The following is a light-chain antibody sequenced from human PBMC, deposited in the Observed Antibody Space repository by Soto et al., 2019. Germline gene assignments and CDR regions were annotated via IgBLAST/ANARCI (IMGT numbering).Light chain of an antibody. V-gene: IGLV2-23*02. Sequence: QSVLTQPASVSGSPGQSITISCAGTSSDVGKYNLVSWYQQHPGKAPKLIIFATNKRPSGVSDRFLGSKSGSTASLTISGLQAEDEADYHCCSYAGSATFTFGGGTKLTVL. J-gene: IGLJ2*01. CDR1: SSDVGKYNL. CDR3: CSYAGSATFT. CDR2: ATN.